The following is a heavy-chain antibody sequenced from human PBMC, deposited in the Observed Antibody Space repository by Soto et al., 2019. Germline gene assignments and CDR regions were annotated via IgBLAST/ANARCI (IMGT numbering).Heavy chain of an antibody. CDR2: IIPIFGTA. V-gene: IGHV1-69*13. CDR1: GGTFSIYA. Sequence: SVKVACKASGGTFSIYASSWGRQATRQGLEWMGGIIPIFGTANYAQKFQGRVTITADESTSTAYMELSSLRSEDTAVYYCARFRSSSQPDYYYGMDVWGQGTTVTVSS. CDR3: ARFRSSSQPDYYYGMDV. J-gene: IGHJ6*02. D-gene: IGHD6-6*01.